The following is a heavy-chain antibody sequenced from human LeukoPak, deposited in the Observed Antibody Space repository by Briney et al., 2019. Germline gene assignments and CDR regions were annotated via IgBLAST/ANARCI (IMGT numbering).Heavy chain of an antibody. J-gene: IGHJ4*02. D-gene: IGHD6-19*01. CDR2: ISGSGGST. Sequence: GGSLRPSCAASGFTFSSYAMSWVRQAPGKGLEWVSAISGSGGSTYYADSVKGRFTISRDNSKNTLYLQMNSLRAEDTAVYYCAKGSGKQWLVLYPLDYWGQGTLVTVSS. CDR3: AKGSGKQWLVLYPLDY. V-gene: IGHV3-23*01. CDR1: GFTFSSYA.